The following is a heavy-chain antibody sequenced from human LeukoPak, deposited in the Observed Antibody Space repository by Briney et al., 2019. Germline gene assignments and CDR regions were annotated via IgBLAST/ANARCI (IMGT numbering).Heavy chain of an antibody. CDR1: GYNFTTYW. CDR2: IYPGDSDT. D-gene: IGHD1-26*01. Sequence: GESLKISCQSSGYNFTTYWIGWVRQMPGKGLEWMGIIYPGDSDTRYSPSFQGQVTISADKSISTAYLQWSSLKASDTAMYYCASTPRVVGAKAFDIWGQGTMVTVSS. V-gene: IGHV5-51*01. CDR3: ASTPRVVGAKAFDI. J-gene: IGHJ3*02.